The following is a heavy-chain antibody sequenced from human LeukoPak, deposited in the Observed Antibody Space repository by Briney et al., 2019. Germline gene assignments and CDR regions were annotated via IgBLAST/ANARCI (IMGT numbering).Heavy chain of an antibody. V-gene: IGHV4-59*01. J-gene: IGHJ4*02. Sequence: PSETLSLTCTVSGGSISSYYWSWIRQPPGKGLEWIGYIQYSGSTNYNPSLKSRVTMSVDTPKKQFSLNLSSVIAADAARYYCARTVRGDYVDYWGQGALVTVSS. CDR1: GGSISSYY. CDR3: ARTVRGDYVDY. CDR2: IQYSGST. D-gene: IGHD4-17*01.